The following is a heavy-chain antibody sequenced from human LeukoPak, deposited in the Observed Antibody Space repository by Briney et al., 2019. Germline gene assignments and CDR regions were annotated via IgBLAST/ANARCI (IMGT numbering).Heavy chain of an antibody. CDR2: TSAYNGNT. V-gene: IGHV1-18*01. CDR1: GYTFTNYG. CDR3: AREEGGDYDSSGQKALDY. D-gene: IGHD3-22*01. J-gene: IGHJ4*02. Sequence: ASVKVSCKAAGYTFTNYGGSWVRQAPGQGLEGMGWTSAYNGNTYYAQKFQGRVTMTTDTSTSTAYMELRSLRSDDKAVYYCAREEGGDYDSSGQKALDYWGQGTLVTVSS.